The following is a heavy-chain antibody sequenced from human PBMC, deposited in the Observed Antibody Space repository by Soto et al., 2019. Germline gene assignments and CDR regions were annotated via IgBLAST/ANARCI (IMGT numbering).Heavy chain of an antibody. J-gene: IGHJ4*02. D-gene: IGHD6-6*01. CDR2: ISAYNGNT. Sequence: QVQLVQSGAEVKKPGASVKVSCKASGYTFTSYGISWVRQAPGQGLEWMGWISAYNGNTNYAQKLQGRVTMTTDTSTSTADMELRSLRSDDTAVYYCARRVANSVSSSYFDYWGQGTLVTVSS. V-gene: IGHV1-18*04. CDR1: GYTFTSYG. CDR3: ARRVANSVSSSYFDY.